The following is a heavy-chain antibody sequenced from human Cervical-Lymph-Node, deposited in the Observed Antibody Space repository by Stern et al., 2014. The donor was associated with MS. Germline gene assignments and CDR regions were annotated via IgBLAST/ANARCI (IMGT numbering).Heavy chain of an antibody. D-gene: IGHD2-15*01. V-gene: IGHV3-66*02. Sequence: VQLVESGGGLVQPGGSLRLSCAVSGFTVSSNYMSWVRQAPGKGLETVSVIYSGGSTYYADSVKGRFTISRDNSKNTLYLQMNSLRAEDTAVYYCARDRRYCSGVNCYSGADYWGQGTLVTVSS. J-gene: IGHJ4*02. CDR3: ARDRRYCSGVNCYSGADY. CDR2: IYSGGST. CDR1: GFTVSSNY.